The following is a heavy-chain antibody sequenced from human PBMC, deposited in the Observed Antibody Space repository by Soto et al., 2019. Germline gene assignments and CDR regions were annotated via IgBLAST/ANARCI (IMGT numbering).Heavy chain of an antibody. V-gene: IGHV1-18*01. CDR1: GYTFTSYG. CDR2: ISAYNGNT. J-gene: IGHJ6*02. D-gene: IGHD6-6*01. Sequence: QVQLVQSGAEVKKPGASVKVSCRASGYTFTSYGISWVRQAPGQGLEWMGWISAYNGNTNYAQKLQGRVTMTTDTAPSTAYMELRSLRSDDTAVYYCASGLYSSSSGPYYYYGMDVWGQGTTVTVSS. CDR3: ASGLYSSSSGPYYYYGMDV.